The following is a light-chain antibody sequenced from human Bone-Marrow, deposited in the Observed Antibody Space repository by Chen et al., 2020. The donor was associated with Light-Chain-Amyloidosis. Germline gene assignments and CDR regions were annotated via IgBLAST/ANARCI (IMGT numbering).Light chain of an antibody. CDR3: QVWDRSSDRPV. CDR1: NIASTS. V-gene: IGLV3-21*02. CDR2: DDS. Sequence: SYVLTQPSPVSGPPGQAATLACGGNNIASTSVHWYQQTPGQAPLLVVYDDSDRPSGIPERLSGSNSGNTATLTISRVEAGDEADYYCQVWDRSSDRPVFGGGTKLTVL. J-gene: IGLJ3*02.